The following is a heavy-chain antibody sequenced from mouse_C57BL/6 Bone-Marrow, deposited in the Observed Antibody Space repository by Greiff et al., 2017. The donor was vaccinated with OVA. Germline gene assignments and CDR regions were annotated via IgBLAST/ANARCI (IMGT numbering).Heavy chain of an antibody. J-gene: IGHJ4*01. D-gene: IGHD1-1*01. Sequence: EVKLVESGEGLVKPGGSLKLSCAASGFTFSSYAMSWVRQTPEKRLEWVAYISSGGDYIYYADTVKGRFTISRDNARNTLYLQMSSLKSEDTAMYYCTRAPYYYGHYYAMDYWGQGTSVTVSS. CDR3: TRAPYYYGHYYAMDY. V-gene: IGHV5-9-1*02. CDR1: GFTFSSYA. CDR2: ISSGGDYI.